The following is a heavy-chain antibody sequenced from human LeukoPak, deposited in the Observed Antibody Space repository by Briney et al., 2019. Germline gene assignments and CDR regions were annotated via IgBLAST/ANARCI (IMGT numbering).Heavy chain of an antibody. Sequence: SETLSLTCTVSGDSISNNPYYWAWIRQPPGKGLEWIATIYHSGTTFYNPSLKSRVTISVDTSKNQFSLSLSSVTAADTAVYYSARVNGGTYYGAFDIWGLGTLVTVSS. V-gene: IGHV4-39*01. D-gene: IGHD2-8*01. CDR3: ARVNGGTYYGAFDI. CDR2: IYHSGTT. J-gene: IGHJ3*02. CDR1: GDSISNNPYY.